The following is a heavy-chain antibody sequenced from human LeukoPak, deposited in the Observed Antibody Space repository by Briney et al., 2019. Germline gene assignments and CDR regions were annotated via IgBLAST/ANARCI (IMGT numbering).Heavy chain of an antibody. D-gene: IGHD3-22*01. V-gene: IGHV1-2*02. Sequence: GASVKVSCKASGYTFTGYYMHWVRQAPGQGFEWMGWINPNSGGTNYAQKFQGRVTMTRDTSISTAYMELSRLRPDDTAVYYCARRDSNYYDSSGYQHWGQGTLVTVSS. CDR3: ARRDSNYYDSSGYQH. CDR2: INPNSGGT. J-gene: IGHJ1*01. CDR1: GYTFTGYY.